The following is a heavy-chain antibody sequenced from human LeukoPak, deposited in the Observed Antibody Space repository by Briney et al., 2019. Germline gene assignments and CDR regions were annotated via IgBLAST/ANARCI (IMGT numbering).Heavy chain of an antibody. V-gene: IGHV3-7*01. D-gene: IGHD6-13*01. CDR3: ATSSSGWYWYFDY. Sequence: PGGSLRLSCAASGFTFSSYWMTWVRQAPGKGLEWVANIKQDGSEAYYVDSVKGRFTVSRDNAKNSLYLQMSSLRAEDTAVYYCATSSSGWYWYFDYWGQGTLVTVSS. CDR2: IKQDGSEA. CDR1: GFTFSSYW. J-gene: IGHJ4*02.